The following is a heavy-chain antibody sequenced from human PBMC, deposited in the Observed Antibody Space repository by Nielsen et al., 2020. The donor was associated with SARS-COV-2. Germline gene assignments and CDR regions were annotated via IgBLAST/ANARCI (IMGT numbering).Heavy chain of an antibody. J-gene: IGHJ5*02. Sequence: SETLSLTCTVSGGSISSGGYYWSWIRQHPGKGLEWIGYIYYSGSTYYNPSLKSRVTISVDTSKNQLSLKLSSVTAADTAVYYCARIEPITIFGVVGWFDPWGQGTLVTVSS. CDR1: GGSISSGGYY. CDR3: ARIEPITIFGVVGWFDP. D-gene: IGHD3-3*01. CDR2: IYYSGST. V-gene: IGHV4-31*03.